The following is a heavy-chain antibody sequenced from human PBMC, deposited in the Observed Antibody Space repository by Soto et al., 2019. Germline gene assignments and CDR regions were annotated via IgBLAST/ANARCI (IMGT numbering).Heavy chain of an antibody. CDR3: AKGIAAAAVIGFDP. CDR2: ISGSGGST. Sequence: EVQLLESGGNLIQPGGSLRLSCAASGFTFSIYAMSWVRQAPGKGLEWVSAISGSGGSTYYAASVKGRFTISRDNSKNTLYLQMNSLRAEDTAVYYCAKGIAAAAVIGFDPWGQGTLVTVSS. CDR1: GFTFSIYA. D-gene: IGHD6-13*01. V-gene: IGHV3-23*01. J-gene: IGHJ5*02.